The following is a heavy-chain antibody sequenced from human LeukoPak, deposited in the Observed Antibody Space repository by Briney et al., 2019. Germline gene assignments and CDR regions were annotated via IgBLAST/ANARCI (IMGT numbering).Heavy chain of an antibody. CDR1: GGTFTTYA. Sequence: GASVKVSCKASGGTFTTYAISWVRQAPGQGLEWMGRIIPILGIANYAQKFQGRVTMTRDTSTSTVYMELSSLRSEDTAVYYCARASPLVAPLHDAFDIWGQGTMVTVSS. J-gene: IGHJ3*02. V-gene: IGHV1-69*04. D-gene: IGHD2-2*01. CDR3: ARASPLVAPLHDAFDI. CDR2: IIPILGIA.